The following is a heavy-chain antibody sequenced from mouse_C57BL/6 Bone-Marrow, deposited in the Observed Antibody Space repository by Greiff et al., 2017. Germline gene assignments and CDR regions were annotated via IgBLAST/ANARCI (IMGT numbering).Heavy chain of an antibody. J-gene: IGHJ2*01. D-gene: IGHD1-2*01. CDR3: TTDTTALFDY. CDR1: GFNIKDDY. Sequence: VQLQQSGAELVRPGASVKLSCTASGFNIKDDYMHWVKQRPEQGLEWIGWIDPENGATEYASKFQGKATITADTSSNTAYLQLSSLTSEDTAVSYCTTDTTALFDYWGQGTTLTVSS. V-gene: IGHV14-4*01. CDR2: IDPENGAT.